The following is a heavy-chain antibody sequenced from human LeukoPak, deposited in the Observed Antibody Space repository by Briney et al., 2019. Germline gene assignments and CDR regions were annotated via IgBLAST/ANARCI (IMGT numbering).Heavy chain of an antibody. V-gene: IGHV3-53*01. CDR3: AKDYYYDSSGYLGY. J-gene: IGHJ4*02. Sequence: PGGSLRLSCAASGFTVSSNYMSWVRQAPGKGLEWVPVIYSGGSTYYADSVKGRFTISRDNSKNTLYLQMNSLRAEDTAVYYCAKDYYYDSSGYLGYWGQGTLVTVSS. CDR2: IYSGGST. D-gene: IGHD3-22*01. CDR1: GFTVSSNY.